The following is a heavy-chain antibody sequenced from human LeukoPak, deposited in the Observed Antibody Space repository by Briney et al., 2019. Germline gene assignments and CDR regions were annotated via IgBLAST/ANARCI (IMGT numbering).Heavy chain of an antibody. V-gene: IGHV4-61*02. CDR2: IYTSGST. D-gene: IGHD3-10*01. J-gene: IGHJ3*02. CDR3: ARDRDLPGAFDI. CDR1: GGSISSGSYY. Sequence: PSETLSLTCTVSGGSISSGSYYWSWIRQPAGKGLEWIGRIYTSGSTNYNPSLKSRVTISVDTSKNQFSLKLSSVTAADTAVYYCARDRDLPGAFDIWGQGTMVTVSS.